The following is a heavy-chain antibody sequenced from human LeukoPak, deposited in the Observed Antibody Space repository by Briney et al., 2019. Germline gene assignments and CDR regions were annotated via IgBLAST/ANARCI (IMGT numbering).Heavy chain of an antibody. CDR1: GDSISSSSYY. V-gene: IGHV4-39*01. CDR2: IYYSGNT. J-gene: IGHJ4*02. CDR3: ARGLGYFDFWSGYPLDY. D-gene: IGHD3-3*01. Sequence: PSETLSLTSTVSGDSISSSSYYWGWIRQPPGMGLEWIGSIYYSGNTYYNPSLKSRVTISVGTSKNQFSLKLSSVTAADTAVYYCARGLGYFDFWSGYPLDYWGQGTLVTVSS.